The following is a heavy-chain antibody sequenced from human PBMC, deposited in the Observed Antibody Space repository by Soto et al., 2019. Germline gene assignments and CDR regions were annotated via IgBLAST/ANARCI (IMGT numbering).Heavy chain of an antibody. CDR3: AIPGSDGTLDAFDI. CDR1: GDSITSSSYY. V-gene: IGHV4-39*01. Sequence: SETLSLTCSVSGDSITSSSYYWGWIRQPPGKGLEWIGSIYYSGSTYYNPSLEGRVTLSVDPSKNQFSLKLSSVTAADTAVYYCAIPGSDGTLDAFDIWGQGTMGTVSS. D-gene: IGHD2-15*01. CDR2: IYYSGST. J-gene: IGHJ3*02.